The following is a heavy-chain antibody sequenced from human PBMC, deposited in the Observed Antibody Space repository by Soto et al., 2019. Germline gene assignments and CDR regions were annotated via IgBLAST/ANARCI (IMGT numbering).Heavy chain of an antibody. V-gene: IGHV4-34*01. CDR1: GGSFSGYY. J-gene: IGHJ4*02. CDR2: INHSGST. Sequence: QVQLQQWGAGLLKPSETLSLTCAVYGGSFSGYYWSWIRQPPGKGLEWIGEINHSGSTNYNPSLKSRVTISVDTSKNQFSLKLSSVTAADMAVYYCARGADYGDYAYWGQGTLVTVSS. D-gene: IGHD4-17*01. CDR3: ARGADYGDYAY.